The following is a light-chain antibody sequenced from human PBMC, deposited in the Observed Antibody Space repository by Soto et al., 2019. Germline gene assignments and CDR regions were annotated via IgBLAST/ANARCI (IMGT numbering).Light chain of an antibody. Sequence: QSVLTQPASVSGSPGQSITISCTGSSVDVGDYNSVSWYQQHPGKAPKVMIYHVTIRASGVSNRFSGSKSGNTASLTISGFKAEDGADYSCSSYTHSPPSFFFGSGTKVTVL. J-gene: IGLJ1*01. V-gene: IGLV2-14*03. CDR2: HVT. CDR1: SVDVGDYNS. CDR3: SSYTHSPPSFF.